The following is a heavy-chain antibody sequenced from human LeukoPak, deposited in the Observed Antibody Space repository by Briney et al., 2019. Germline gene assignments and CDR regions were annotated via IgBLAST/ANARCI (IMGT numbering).Heavy chain of an antibody. CDR2: ISSSSSYI. V-gene: IGHV3-21*04. J-gene: IGHJ3*02. CDR1: GFTFSSYS. CDR3: ARDPDNDAFDI. Sequence: PGGSLKLSCAASGFTFSSYSMNWVRQAPGKGLEWVSSISSSSSYIYYADSVKGRFTISRDNAKNSLYLQMNSLRSDDTAVYYCARDPDNDAFDIWGQGTMVTVSS.